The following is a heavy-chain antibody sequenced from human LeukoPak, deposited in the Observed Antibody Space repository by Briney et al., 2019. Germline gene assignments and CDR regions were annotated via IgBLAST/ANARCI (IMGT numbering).Heavy chain of an antibody. Sequence: PSETLSLTCTVSGGSISSYYWSWIRQPPGKGLEWIGYTYYSGSTNYNPSLKSRVTISVDTSKNQFSLKLSSVTAADTAVYYCARVQWFGERQNAMDVWGQGTTVTVSS. D-gene: IGHD3-10*01. CDR1: GGSISSYY. V-gene: IGHV4-59*01. J-gene: IGHJ6*02. CDR2: TYYSGST. CDR3: ARVQWFGERQNAMDV.